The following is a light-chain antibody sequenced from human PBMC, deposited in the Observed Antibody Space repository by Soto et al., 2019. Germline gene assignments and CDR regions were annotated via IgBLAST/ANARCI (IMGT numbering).Light chain of an antibody. J-gene: IGLJ1*01. CDR1: NSDLGAYDY. CDR2: EVF. V-gene: IGLV2-14*01. CDR3: SSYTASSARV. Sequence: QSALTQPASVSGSPGQSITTSCTGTNSDLGAYDYVSWYQQHPGKAPRLLIYEVFNRPSGVSDRFSGSKSANTASLTISGLQADDEADYYCSSYTASSARVFGPGTKVTVL.